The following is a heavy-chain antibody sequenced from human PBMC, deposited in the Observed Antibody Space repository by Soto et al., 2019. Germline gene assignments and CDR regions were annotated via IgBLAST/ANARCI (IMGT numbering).Heavy chain of an antibody. CDR2: TSYDGNNK. Sequence: QVQLVESGGGVVQPGTSLRLSCAASGFRFKSFVMHWVRQAPGKGLEWVAFTSYDGNNKDYGDSVKGRFTVSRDNSQNTLHLQMDFLRPEDTALYDCARWGTTGGFDIWGQGPLVAVSS. CDR1: GFRFKSFV. V-gene: IGHV3-30*19. D-gene: IGHD3-16*01. J-gene: IGHJ4*02. CDR3: ARWGTTGGFDI.